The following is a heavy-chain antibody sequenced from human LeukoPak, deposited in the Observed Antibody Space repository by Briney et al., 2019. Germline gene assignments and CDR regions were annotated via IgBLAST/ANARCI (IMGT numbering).Heavy chain of an antibody. J-gene: IGHJ4*02. CDR1: GFTFSSYG. CDR3: AECSSHGGGDCYSAD. Sequence: GGSLRLSCAASGFTFSSYGMHWVRPAPGKGLEWVAVISYDGSNKYYADSVKGRFTISRDNSKNTLYLQMNSLRAEDTAVYYCAECSSHGGGDCYSADWGQGTLVTVSS. V-gene: IGHV3-30*18. CDR2: ISYDGSNK. D-gene: IGHD2-21*02.